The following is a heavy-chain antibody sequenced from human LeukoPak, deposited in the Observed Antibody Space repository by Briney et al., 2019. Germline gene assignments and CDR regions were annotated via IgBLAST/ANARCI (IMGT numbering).Heavy chain of an antibody. CDR3: ARIGDYVWGSYRYRAFDI. Sequence: SETLSLTCAVYGGSFSGYYWSWIRQPPGKGLEWIGEINHSGSTNYNPSLKSRVTISVDTSKNQFSLKLSSVTAADTAVYYCARIGDYVWGSYRYRAFDIWGQGTMVTVSS. CDR2: INHSGST. CDR1: GGSFSGYY. J-gene: IGHJ3*02. V-gene: IGHV4-34*01. D-gene: IGHD3-16*02.